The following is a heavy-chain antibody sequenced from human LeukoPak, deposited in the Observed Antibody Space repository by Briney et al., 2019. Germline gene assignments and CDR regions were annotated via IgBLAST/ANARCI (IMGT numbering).Heavy chain of an antibody. Sequence: ASVKVSRKASGYTFTGYNMHWGRQAPRPGLEWMGWINPHRGGTKYPQKPQPRVTMTRDRSISTDYMDLRGLRSDHTAVYCCARARTRTTSSFDYWGRGSLVTVSS. D-gene: IGHD1-7*01. V-gene: IGHV1-2*02. CDR2: INPHRGGT. CDR1: GYTFTGYN. CDR3: ARARTRTTSSFDY. J-gene: IGHJ4*02.